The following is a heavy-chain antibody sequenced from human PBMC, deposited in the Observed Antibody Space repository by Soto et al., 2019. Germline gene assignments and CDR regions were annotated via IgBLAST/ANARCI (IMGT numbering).Heavy chain of an antibody. J-gene: IGHJ4*02. D-gene: IGHD2-8*02. Sequence: SETLSLTCTVSDGSISTSSYYWGWIRQSPGKGLEWIGTIFYTGRTNYNPSLKSRVTISVDTSKNQFSLKLTSVTAADTAVYYCARDKITGLFDYWGQGTLVTVSS. CDR3: ARDKITGLFDY. CDR2: IFYTGRT. V-gene: IGHV4-39*07. CDR1: DGSISTSSYY.